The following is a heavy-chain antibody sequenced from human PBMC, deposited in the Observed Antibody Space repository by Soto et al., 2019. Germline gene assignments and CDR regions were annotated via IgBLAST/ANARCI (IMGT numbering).Heavy chain of an antibody. V-gene: IGHV3-21*01. Sequence: GGSLRLSCAASGFTFSSYSMNWVRQAPGKGREWVSSISSSSSYIYYADSVKGRFTISRDNAKNSLYLQMNSLRAEDTAVYYCARAGWAYFDYWGQGTLVTVSS. CDR2: ISSSSSYI. CDR3: ARAGWAYFDY. J-gene: IGHJ4*02. CDR1: GFTFSSYS. D-gene: IGHD6-19*01.